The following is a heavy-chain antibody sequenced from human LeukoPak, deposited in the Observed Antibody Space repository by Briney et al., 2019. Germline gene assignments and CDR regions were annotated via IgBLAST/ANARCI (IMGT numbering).Heavy chain of an antibody. CDR2: MNPNSGNT. CDR1: GYTFTSYD. D-gene: IGHD3-9*01. V-gene: IGHV1-8*01. J-gene: IGHJ6*03. Sequence: ASVKVSCKASGYTFTSYDINWVRQATGQGLEWMGWMNPNSGNTGYAQKFQGRVTMTRNTSIGTAYMELSSPRSEDTAVYYCARGTRYFDWLLRNYYYYYYMDVWGKGTTVTVSS. CDR3: ARGTRYFDWLLRNYYYYYYMDV.